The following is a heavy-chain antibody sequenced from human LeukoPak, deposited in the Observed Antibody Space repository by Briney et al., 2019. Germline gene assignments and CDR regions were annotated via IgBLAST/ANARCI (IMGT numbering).Heavy chain of an antibody. J-gene: IGHJ3*02. V-gene: IGHV4-61*02. Sequence: SETLSLTCTVSGGSISSGSYYWRWIRQPAGKGLEWIGRIYTCGSTNYKPCLKSRVTISVDTSKKQFSLKLSSVTAADTAVYYCARGDYYDSSDYLDGNGAFDIGGQGTMVTVSS. CDR1: GGSISSGSYY. CDR2: IYTCGST. CDR3: ARGDYYDSSDYLDGNGAFDI. D-gene: IGHD3-22*01.